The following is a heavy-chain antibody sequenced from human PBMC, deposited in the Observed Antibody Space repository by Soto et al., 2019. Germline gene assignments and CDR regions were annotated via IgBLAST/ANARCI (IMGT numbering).Heavy chain of an antibody. Sequence: QVLLVQSGGEVKKPGASVKVSCNTSGYPFISYGISWVRQAPGQGPEWMGWINVYSGNTDYAQKFRDRITVTTDTSTSTGYMELRSLRSDDTAVYYRARIKASSMDVWGQGTRVNVSS. V-gene: IGHV1-18*01. CDR3: ARIKASSMDV. CDR2: INVYSGNT. D-gene: IGHD3-16*01. J-gene: IGHJ6*02. CDR1: GYPFISYG.